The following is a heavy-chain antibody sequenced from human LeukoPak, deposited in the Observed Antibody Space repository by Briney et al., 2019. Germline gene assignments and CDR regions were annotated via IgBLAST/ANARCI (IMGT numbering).Heavy chain of an antibody. CDR2: IYHTGTT. V-gene: IGHV4-34*01. CDR3: ARGRYDSPGLFLDS. CDR1: GGSFSGYY. D-gene: IGHD3-22*01. J-gene: IGHJ4*02. Sequence: SETLSLTCAVYGGSFSGYYWSWVRQPPGKGLEWIGEIYHTGTTNYNPSLKTPVTISLDASKNQFSLKLTSVTAADTAIYYCARGRYDSPGLFLDSWGRGTPVTVSS.